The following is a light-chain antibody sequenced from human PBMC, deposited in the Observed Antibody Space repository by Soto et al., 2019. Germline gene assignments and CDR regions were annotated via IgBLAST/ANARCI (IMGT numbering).Light chain of an antibody. CDR3: QQSYSFPIT. CDR1: QGIRND. V-gene: IGKV1-17*01. J-gene: IGKJ5*01. CDR2: AAS. Sequence: DIQMTQSPSSLSASVGDRVTITCRASQGIRNDLAWYQQKPGKAPKCLIYAASTLSSGVPSRFSGSGSGTEFTLTISSLQPEDFATHYCQQSYSFPITFGQGTRLEIK.